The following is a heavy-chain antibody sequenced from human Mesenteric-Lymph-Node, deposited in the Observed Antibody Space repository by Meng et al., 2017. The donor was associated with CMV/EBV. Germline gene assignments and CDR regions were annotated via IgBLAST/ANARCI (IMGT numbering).Heavy chain of an antibody. Sequence: TVYGGSISSGASRWTWLRHLPGKGLEWIGYISYGGSTYYNPSLRSRLIISVDTSNNQFSLKLSSVTAADTAVYYCAREDEFLNWFDPWGQGTLVTVSS. V-gene: IGHV4-31*02. D-gene: IGHD2/OR15-2a*01. CDR3: AREDEFLNWFDP. CDR1: GGSISSGASR. J-gene: IGHJ5*02. CDR2: ISYGGST.